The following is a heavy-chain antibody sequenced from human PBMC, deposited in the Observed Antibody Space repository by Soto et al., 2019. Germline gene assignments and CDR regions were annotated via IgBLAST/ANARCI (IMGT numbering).Heavy chain of an antibody. CDR3: ARYCRSTSCYDY. J-gene: IGHJ4*02. Sequence: GGSLRLSCAASGFSFSNYAMHWVRQAPGKGLEWVAVISYDGRDKYYEDSVKGRYTISRDKSKNTLFLQMNSLRAEDTAVYYCARYCRSTSCYDYWGQGTLVTVSS. CDR1: GFSFSNYA. D-gene: IGHD2-2*01. V-gene: IGHV3-30*03. CDR2: ISYDGRDK.